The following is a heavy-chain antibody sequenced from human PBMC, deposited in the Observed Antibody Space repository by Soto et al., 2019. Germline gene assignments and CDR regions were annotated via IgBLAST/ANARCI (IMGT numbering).Heavy chain of an antibody. CDR2: ISYDGSDK. V-gene: IGHV3-30*18. CDR3: AKSPNFYCSSPNCYKYYFDY. J-gene: IGHJ4*02. D-gene: IGHD2-2*02. Sequence: GGSLRLSCAASGFTFNTYGMHWVRQAPGKGLEWVAVISYDGSDKFYADSVKGRFTISRDNSKNALYLQMSSLRPEDTAIYYCAKSPNFYCSSPNCYKYYFDYWGQGTLVTISS. CDR1: GFTFNTYG.